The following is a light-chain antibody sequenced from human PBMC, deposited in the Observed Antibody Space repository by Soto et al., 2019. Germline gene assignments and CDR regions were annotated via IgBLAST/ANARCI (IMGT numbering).Light chain of an antibody. CDR2: DVS. CDR3: CSYAGSNNLV. V-gene: IGLV2-11*01. CDR1: SSDVGGYNY. J-gene: IGLJ3*02. Sequence: QSALTQPRSVSGSPGQSVTISCTGTSSDVGGYNYVSWYQQHAGKAPKLRIYDVSKRPSGVPDRFSGSKSGNTVSLTISGLQAEDEAEYYCCSYAGSNNLVFGGGTKLTVL.